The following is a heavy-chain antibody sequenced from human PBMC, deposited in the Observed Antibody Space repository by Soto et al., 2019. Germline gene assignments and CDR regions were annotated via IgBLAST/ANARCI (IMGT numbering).Heavy chain of an antibody. J-gene: IGHJ4*02. Sequence: LRLSCAASGFTFTRYSMNWVRQAPGKGLEWVSSVSSTTHYIYYADSMRGRFTISRDNAKNAVYLGMNSLRAEDTAVYYCARESEDLTSNFDYWGQGTLVTVSS. CDR1: GFTFTRYS. CDR2: VSSTTHYI. CDR3: ARESEDLTSNFDY. V-gene: IGHV3-21*06.